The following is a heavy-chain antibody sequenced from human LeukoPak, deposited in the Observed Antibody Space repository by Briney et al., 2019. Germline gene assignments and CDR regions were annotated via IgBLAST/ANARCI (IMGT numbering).Heavy chain of an antibody. CDR2: ISGSGGNT. CDR3: AKDIGLGSPPYYYDGSGPNWFDP. Sequence: GGSLRLSCAASGSTFSSYAISWVRQAPGKGLEWVSAISGSGGNTYYADSVKGRFTISRDNSKNTLYLQMNSLRAEDTAVYYCAKDIGLGSPPYYYDGSGPNWFDPWGQGALVTVSS. J-gene: IGHJ5*02. V-gene: IGHV3-23*01. CDR1: GSTFSSYA. D-gene: IGHD3-22*01.